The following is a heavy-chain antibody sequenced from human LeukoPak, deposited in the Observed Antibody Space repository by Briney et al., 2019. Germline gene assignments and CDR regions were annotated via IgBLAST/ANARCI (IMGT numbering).Heavy chain of an antibody. Sequence: SETLSLTCAVYGGSFSGYYWSWIRQPPGKGLEWIGEINHSGSTDYNPSLKSRVTISVDTSKNQFSLKLSSVTAADTAVYYCARESNYYDSSGVNWFDPWGQGTLVTVSS. V-gene: IGHV4-34*01. J-gene: IGHJ5*02. CDR2: INHSGST. CDR1: GGSFSGYY. D-gene: IGHD3-22*01. CDR3: ARESNYYDSSGVNWFDP.